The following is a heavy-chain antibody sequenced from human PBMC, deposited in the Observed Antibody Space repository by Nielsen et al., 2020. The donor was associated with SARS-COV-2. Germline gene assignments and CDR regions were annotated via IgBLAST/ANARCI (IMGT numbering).Heavy chain of an antibody. CDR2: ISAYNGNT. J-gene: IGHJ4*02. CDR1: GYTFTSYG. CDR3: ARDTIRTPLDY. V-gene: IGHV1-18*01. D-gene: IGHD1-14*01. Sequence: ASVSVPCKASGYTFTSYGISWVRQAPGQGLEWMGWISAYNGNTNYAQKLQGRVTMTTDTSTSTAYMELRSLRSDDTAVYYCARDTIRTPLDYWGQGTLVTVSS.